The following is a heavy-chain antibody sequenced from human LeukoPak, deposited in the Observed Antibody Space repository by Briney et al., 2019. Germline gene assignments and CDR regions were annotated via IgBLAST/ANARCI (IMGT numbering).Heavy chain of an antibody. D-gene: IGHD5-24*01. CDR1: GFSFSSYW. V-gene: IGHV3-74*01. J-gene: IGHJ4*02. CDR2: IKSDRKT. Sequence: GGSLRLSCAASGFSFSSYWMHWVRQAPGKGLVWVSRIKSDRKTNYADSVKGRFTISRDNAKNTLYLQMNSLRAEDTAVYYCARDGSAYNFDYWGQGTLVTVSS. CDR3: ARDGSAYNFDY.